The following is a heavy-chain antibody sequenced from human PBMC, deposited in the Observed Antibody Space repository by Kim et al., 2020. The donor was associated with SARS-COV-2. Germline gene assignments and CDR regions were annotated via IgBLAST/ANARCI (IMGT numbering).Heavy chain of an antibody. V-gene: IGHV3-73*01. CDR3: TRRALSYYGMDV. Sequence: AFAASVKGRFTISRDDSKNPAYLQMNSLKTEDTAVYYCTRRALSYYGMDVWGQGTTVTVSS. J-gene: IGHJ6*02.